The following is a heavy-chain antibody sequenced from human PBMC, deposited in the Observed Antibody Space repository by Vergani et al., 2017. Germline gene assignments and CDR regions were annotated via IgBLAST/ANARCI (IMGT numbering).Heavy chain of an antibody. CDR3: ARVKIRGATIXFDY. CDR1: GGSISSYY. V-gene: IGHV4-59*01. J-gene: IGHJ4*02. CDR2: IYYSGST. Sequence: QVQLQESGPGLVKPSETLSLTCTVSGGSISSYYWSWIRQPPGKGLEWIGYIYYSGSTNYNPSLKSRVTISVDTSKNQFSLKLSSVTAADTAVYYCARVKIRGATIXFDYWGQGTLVTVSS. D-gene: IGHD5-12*01.